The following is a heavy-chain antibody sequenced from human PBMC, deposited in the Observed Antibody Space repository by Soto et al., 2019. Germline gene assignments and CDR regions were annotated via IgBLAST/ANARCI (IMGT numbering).Heavy chain of an antibody. CDR2: INAGNGNT. J-gene: IGHJ4*02. V-gene: IGHV1-3*01. CDR3: ARGSGYDFRLLDY. D-gene: IGHD5-12*01. Sequence: QFQLVQSGAEVKKPGASVKVSCKASGYTFTSYAMHWVRQAPGQRLEWMGWINAGNGNTKYSQKFQGRVTITRDTSASTAYMELSSLRSEDTAVYYCARGSGYDFRLLDYWGQGTLVTVSS. CDR1: GYTFTSYA.